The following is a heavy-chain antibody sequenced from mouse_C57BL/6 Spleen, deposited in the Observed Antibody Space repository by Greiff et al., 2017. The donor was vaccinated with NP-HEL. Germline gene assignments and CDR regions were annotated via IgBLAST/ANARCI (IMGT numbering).Heavy chain of an antibody. D-gene: IGHD2-5*01. CDR3: TRKSNYSWFAY. V-gene: IGHV1-15*01. Sequence: VQLQQSGAELVRPGASVTLSCKASGYTFTDYEMHWVKQTPVHGLEWIGAIDPETGGTAYNQKFKGKAILTADKSSSTAYMELRSLTSEDSAVYYCTRKSNYSWFAYWGQGTLVTVSA. CDR1: GYTFTDYE. J-gene: IGHJ3*01. CDR2: IDPETGGT.